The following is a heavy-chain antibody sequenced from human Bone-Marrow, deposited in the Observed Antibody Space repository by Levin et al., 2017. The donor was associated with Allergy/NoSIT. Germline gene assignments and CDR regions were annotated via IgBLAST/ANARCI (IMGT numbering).Heavy chain of an antibody. D-gene: IGHD3-9*01. V-gene: IGHV4-59*01. CDR1: GGSISSYY. J-gene: IGHJ4*02. CDR2: IYYSGST. Sequence: SETLSLTCTVSGGSISSYYWSWIRQPPGKGLEWIGYIYYSGSTNYNPSLKSRVTISVDTSKNQFSLKLSSVTAADTAVYYCARGSPDVLRYFDWYNRGFDYWGQGTLVTVSS. CDR3: ARGSPDVLRYFDWYNRGFDY.